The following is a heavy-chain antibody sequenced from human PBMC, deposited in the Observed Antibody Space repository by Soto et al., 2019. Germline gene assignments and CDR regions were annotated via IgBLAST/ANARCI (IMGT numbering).Heavy chain of an antibody. J-gene: IGHJ5*02. CDR1: GFTFSSYA. CDR3: AKEGQLLWFGELWNWFDP. Sequence: GGSLRLSCAASGFTFSSYAMSWVRQAPGKGLEWVSAVSGSGGSTYYADSVKGRFTISRDNSKNTLYLQMNSLRAEDTAVYYCAKEGQLLWFGELWNWFDPWGQGTLVTVSS. D-gene: IGHD3-10*01. V-gene: IGHV3-23*01. CDR2: VSGSGGST.